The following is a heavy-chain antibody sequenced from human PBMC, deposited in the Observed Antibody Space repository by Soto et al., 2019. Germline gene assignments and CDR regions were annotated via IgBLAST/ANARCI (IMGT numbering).Heavy chain of an antibody. J-gene: IGHJ5*01. CDR3: TRGHWALDS. Sequence: SETLSLTCTVSGASMSDHYWTWIRQPPGKGLEYIAYIYHNGTTNSNPSLKGRVTISLDMSKRQFSLTLTSVTAADTAVYYCTRGHWALDSWAQGTLVTVSS. CDR2: IYHNGTT. V-gene: IGHV4-59*11. D-gene: IGHD3-16*01. CDR1: GASMSDHY.